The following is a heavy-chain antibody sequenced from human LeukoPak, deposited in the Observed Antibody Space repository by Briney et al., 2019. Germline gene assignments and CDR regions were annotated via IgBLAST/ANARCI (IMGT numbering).Heavy chain of an antibody. CDR3: ARGLTGSIVVVPAAIAGNWFDP. J-gene: IGHJ5*02. CDR1: GFTVSSNY. CDR2: IYSGGST. Sequence: GGSLRLSCAASGFTVSSNYMSWVRQAPGKGLEWVSVIYSGGSTYYADSVKGRFTISRDNSKNTLYLQMNSLRAEDTAVYYCARGLTGSIVVVPAAIAGNWFDPWGQGTLVTVSS. V-gene: IGHV3-53*01. D-gene: IGHD2-2*01.